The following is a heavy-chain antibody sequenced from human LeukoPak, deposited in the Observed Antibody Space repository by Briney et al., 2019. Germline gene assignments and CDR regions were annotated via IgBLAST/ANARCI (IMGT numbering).Heavy chain of an antibody. CDR3: ARDQDYGFDY. CDR1: GFTFSNYA. J-gene: IGHJ4*02. D-gene: IGHD4-17*01. CDR2: VTSDGGTT. V-gene: IGHV3-64*04. Sequence: PGGSLRLSCSVSGFTFSNYAMHWVRQAPGKGLEYVSSVTSDGGTTYYADSVKGRFAISRDNAKNSLYLQMNSLRDEDTAVYYCARDQDYGFDYWGQGTLVIVSS.